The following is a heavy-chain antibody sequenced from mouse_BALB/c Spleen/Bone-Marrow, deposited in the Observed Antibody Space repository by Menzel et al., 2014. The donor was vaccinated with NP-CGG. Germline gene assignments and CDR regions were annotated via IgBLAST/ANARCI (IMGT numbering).Heavy chain of an antibody. Sequence: VKLVESGPGLVAPSQSLSITCTVSGFSLTSYGVHWVRQPPGKGLEWPGVIWAGGSTNYNSALMSRLSISKDNSKSQVFLKMNSLQTDDTAMYYCARDYYGSSYFDYWGQGTTLTVSS. CDR3: ARDYYGSSYFDY. CDR1: GFSLTSYG. CDR2: IWAGGST. V-gene: IGHV2-9*02. D-gene: IGHD1-1*01. J-gene: IGHJ2*01.